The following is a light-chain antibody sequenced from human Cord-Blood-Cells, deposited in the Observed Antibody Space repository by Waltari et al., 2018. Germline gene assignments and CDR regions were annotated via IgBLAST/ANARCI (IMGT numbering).Light chain of an antibody. CDR3: CSYAGSSTYV. CDR2: EVS. CDR1: SSAVGIYNL. V-gene: IGLV2-23*02. J-gene: IGLJ1*01. Sequence: QSALTQPASVSGSPGPSLTLSCTGTSSAVGIYNLFSWYQQHPGKAPKLMIYEVSKRPSGVSNRFSGSKSGNTASLTISGLQAEDEADYYCCSYAGSSTYVFGTGTRVTVL.